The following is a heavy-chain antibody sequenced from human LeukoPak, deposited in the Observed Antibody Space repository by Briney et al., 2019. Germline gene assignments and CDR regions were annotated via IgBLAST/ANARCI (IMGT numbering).Heavy chain of an antibody. CDR3: ARGGSRQISSSDFDY. V-gene: IGHV4-4*02. CDR1: GGSISSSNW. D-gene: IGHD6-6*01. Sequence: SETLSLTCAVSGGSISSSNWWSWVRQPPGKGLEWIGEIYHSGSTNYNPSLKSRATISVDKSKNQFSLKLSSVTAADTAVYYCARGGSRQISSSDFDYWGQGILVTVSS. CDR2: IYHSGST. J-gene: IGHJ4*02.